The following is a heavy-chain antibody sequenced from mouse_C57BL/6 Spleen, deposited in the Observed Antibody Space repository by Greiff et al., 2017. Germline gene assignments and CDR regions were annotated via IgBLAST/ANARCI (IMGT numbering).Heavy chain of an antibody. D-gene: IGHD2-12*01. CDR3: ARTAYYNFPFAY. J-gene: IGHJ3*01. V-gene: IGHV2-2*01. CDR1: GFSLTSYG. CDR2: IWSGGST. Sequence: VQLQESGPGLVQPSQSLSITCTVSGFSLTSYGVHWVRQSPGKGLEWLGVIWSGGSTDYNAAFISRLSISKDNSKSQVFFKMNSLQADDTAIYYCARTAYYNFPFAYWGQGTLVTVSA.